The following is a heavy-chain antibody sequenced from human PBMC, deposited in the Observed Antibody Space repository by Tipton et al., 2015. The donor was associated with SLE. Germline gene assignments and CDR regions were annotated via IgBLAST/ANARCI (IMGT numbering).Heavy chain of an antibody. V-gene: IGHV4-34*01. J-gene: IGHJ4*02. CDR1: GGSFSGYY. CDR2: INHSGST. Sequence: TLSLTCAVYGGSFSGYYWSWIRQPPGKGLEWIGEINHSGSTNYNPSLKSRVTISVDTSKNQFSLKLSSATAADTAVYYCARGADYDFWSGYYYWGQGTLVTVSS. D-gene: IGHD3-3*01. CDR3: ARGADYDFWSGYYY.